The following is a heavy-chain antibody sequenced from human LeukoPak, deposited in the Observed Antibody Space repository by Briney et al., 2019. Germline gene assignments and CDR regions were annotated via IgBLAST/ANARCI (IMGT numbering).Heavy chain of an antibody. Sequence: ASVKVSCKASGYTFTSYGIAWVRQAPGQGLQWMGWISANNGDTSYSQKLQGRVTMTTDTSTNTAYMELRSLTSDDTAVYYCARDPPGLTLGSPGDYWGQGTLVTVSS. V-gene: IGHV1-18*01. CDR3: ARDPPGLTLGSPGDY. CDR1: GYTFTSYG. J-gene: IGHJ4*02. D-gene: IGHD3-16*01. CDR2: ISANNGDT.